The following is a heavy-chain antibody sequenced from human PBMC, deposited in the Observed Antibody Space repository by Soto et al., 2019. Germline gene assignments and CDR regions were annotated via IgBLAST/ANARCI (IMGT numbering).Heavy chain of an antibody. Sequence: SDTLSLTCTVSGCSISSYYWSWIRQPPGKGLEWIGYIYYSGSTNYNPSLKSRVTISVDTSKNQFSLKLSSVTAADTAVYYCARAWYSSSWYGHFDYWGQGTLVTVS. CDR2: IYYSGST. J-gene: IGHJ4*02. D-gene: IGHD6-13*01. CDR1: GCSISSYY. CDR3: ARAWYSSSWYGHFDY. V-gene: IGHV4-59*01.